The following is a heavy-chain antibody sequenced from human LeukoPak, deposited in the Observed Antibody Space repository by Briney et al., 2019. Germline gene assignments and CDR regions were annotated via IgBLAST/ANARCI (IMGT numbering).Heavy chain of an antibody. CDR1: GGSISSGGYY. CDR2: IYYSGST. J-gene: IGHJ6*02. Sequence: SETLSLTCTVSGGSISSGGYYWSWIRQHPGKGLEWIGYIYYSGSTNYNPSLKSRVTISVDTSKNQFSLKLSSVTAADTAVYYCAGPYYYGMDVWGQGTTVTVSS. CDR3: AGPYYYGMDV. V-gene: IGHV4-61*08.